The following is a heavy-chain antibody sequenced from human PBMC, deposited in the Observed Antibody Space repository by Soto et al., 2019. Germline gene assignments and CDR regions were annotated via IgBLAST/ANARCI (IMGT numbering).Heavy chain of an antibody. Sequence: EVQLVESGGGLVQPGGSLRLPCEASGFTFSKYGMPWVRKPPGKGLEWVASINQDGSERYYVDSVRGRFTISRDNAKNSLYLQMNSLRAEDTAVYYCVCGGNFFVYWGQGTLVTVSP. CDR2: INQDGSER. CDR3: VCGGNFFVY. D-gene: IGHD3-16*01. J-gene: IGHJ4*02. CDR1: GFTFSKYG. V-gene: IGHV3-7*01.